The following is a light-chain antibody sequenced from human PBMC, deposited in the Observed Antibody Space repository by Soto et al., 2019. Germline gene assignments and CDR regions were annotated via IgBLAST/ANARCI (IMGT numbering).Light chain of an antibody. J-gene: IGKJ4*01. V-gene: IGKV1-39*01. CDR2: AAS. CDR1: QSISSY. CDR3: QQSYSTPPF. Sequence: DLPMTQSPSSLSASVGDRVTITCRASQSISSYLNWYQQKPGKAPKLLIYAASSLQSGVPSRFSGSGSGTDFTLTISSLQPEDFATYYCQQSYSTPPFFGGGTKVEIK.